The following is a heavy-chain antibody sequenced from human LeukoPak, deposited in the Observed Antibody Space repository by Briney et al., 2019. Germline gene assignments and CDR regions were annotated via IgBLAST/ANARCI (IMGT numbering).Heavy chain of an antibody. D-gene: IGHD6-19*01. J-gene: IGHJ3*02. CDR1: GFTFDDYA. V-gene: IGHV3-9*01. CDR3: ARLKQWPDAFDI. Sequence: GGSLRLSCAASGFTFDDYAMHWVRQAPGKGLEWVSGISWNSGYIAYADSVKGRFTISRDNAKNSLYLQMNSLRAEDTAVYYCARLKQWPDAFDIWGQGTMVTVSS. CDR2: ISWNSGYI.